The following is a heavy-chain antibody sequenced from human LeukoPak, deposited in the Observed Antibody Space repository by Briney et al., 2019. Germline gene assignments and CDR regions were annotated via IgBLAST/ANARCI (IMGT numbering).Heavy chain of an antibody. CDR3: AREGKWLQLRYFDY. Sequence: GGSLRLSCAASGSTVSSNYMSWVRQAPGKGLEWVSVIHTGGSTYYADSVKGRFTISRDTSNNTLYLQMNSLRAEDTAVYYCAREGKWLQLRYFDYWGLGTLVTVSS. V-gene: IGHV3-53*01. J-gene: IGHJ4*02. CDR2: IHTGGST. D-gene: IGHD5-24*01. CDR1: GSTVSSNY.